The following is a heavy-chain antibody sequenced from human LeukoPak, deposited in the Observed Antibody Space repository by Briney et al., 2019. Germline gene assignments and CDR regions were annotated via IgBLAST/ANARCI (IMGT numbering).Heavy chain of an antibody. CDR2: ISSSSTYT. J-gene: IGHJ4*02. D-gene: IGHD4-17*01. V-gene: IGHV3-11*05. CDR1: GFTFSDYY. Sequence: GGSLRLSCAASGFTFSDYYMSWIRQAPGKGLEWVSYISSSSTYTDYADSVKGRFTVSRDNAKNSLYLQMNSLRAEDTAMYYCARETYGRFDYWGQGTLVTVSS. CDR3: ARETYGRFDY.